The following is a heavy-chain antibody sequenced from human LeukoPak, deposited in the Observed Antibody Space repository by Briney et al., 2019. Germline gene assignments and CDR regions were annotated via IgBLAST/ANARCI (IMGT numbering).Heavy chain of an antibody. CDR1: GFTFSSYE. J-gene: IGHJ4*02. V-gene: IGHV3-48*03. Sequence: GGSLRLSCAASGFTFSSYEMNWVRQAPGKGLEWVSYISGSGSTIYYADSVKGRFTISRDNAKNSLYLQMNSLRAEDTAVYYCASIWFGELARDYWGQGTLVTVSS. CDR2: ISGSGSTI. CDR3: ASIWFGELARDY. D-gene: IGHD3-10*01.